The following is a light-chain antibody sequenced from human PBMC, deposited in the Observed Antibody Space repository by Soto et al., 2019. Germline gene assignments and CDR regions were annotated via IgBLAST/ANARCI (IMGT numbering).Light chain of an antibody. V-gene: IGKV3-20*01. Sequence: EGVLTQSPGTLSLSPGERVTLSCRASQSVASSYLAWYLQKTGRAPRLLFYSASSRDTGTLDRFSGSGSGTHFTLTIRRLSPEDFAVYYCHRFGSLPETFGQGTKVE. CDR1: QSVASSY. CDR2: SAS. J-gene: IGKJ1*01. CDR3: HRFGSLPET.